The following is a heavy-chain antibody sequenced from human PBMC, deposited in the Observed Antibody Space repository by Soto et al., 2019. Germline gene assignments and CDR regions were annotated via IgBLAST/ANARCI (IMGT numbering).Heavy chain of an antibody. CDR3: ARDSPLFDSSGYYLDY. J-gene: IGHJ4*02. Sequence: SETLSLTCTVSGGSISSYYWSWIRQPPGKGLEWIGYIYYSGSTNYNPSLKSRVTISVDTSKNQFSLKLSSVTAADTAVYYCARDSPLFDSSGYYLDYWGQGTLVTVSS. CDR2: IYYSGST. D-gene: IGHD3-22*01. V-gene: IGHV4-59*01. CDR1: GGSISSYY.